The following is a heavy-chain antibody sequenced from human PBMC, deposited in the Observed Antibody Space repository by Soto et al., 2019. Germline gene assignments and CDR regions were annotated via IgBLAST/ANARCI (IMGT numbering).Heavy chain of an antibody. J-gene: IGHJ4*02. Sequence: QVQLVQSGAEVKKPGSSVKVSCKASGGTFSSYTISWVRQAPGQGLEWMGRIIPILGIANYAQKFQGRVTITADKSTSTAYRELSSLRSEDTAVYYCARWSSTGDGGYYFDYWGQGTLVTVSS. D-gene: IGHD7-27*01. CDR2: IIPILGIA. CDR3: ARWSSTGDGGYYFDY. V-gene: IGHV1-69*02. CDR1: GGTFSSYT.